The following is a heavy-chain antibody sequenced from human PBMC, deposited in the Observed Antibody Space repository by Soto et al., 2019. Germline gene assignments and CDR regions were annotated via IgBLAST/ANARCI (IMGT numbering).Heavy chain of an antibody. CDR1: GFTFSNHV. CDR2: INRDYNT. J-gene: IGHJ4*02. CDR3: ARDWMITFGGVIASPGY. Sequence: GGSLRLSCAASGFTFSNHVMNWVRQAPGRGLEWVSSINRDYNTYYADSVRGRFTISRDNSKNTLYLQMNSLRAEDTAVYYCARDWMITFGGVIASPGYWGQGTLVTVSS. V-gene: IGHV3-48*01. D-gene: IGHD3-16*02.